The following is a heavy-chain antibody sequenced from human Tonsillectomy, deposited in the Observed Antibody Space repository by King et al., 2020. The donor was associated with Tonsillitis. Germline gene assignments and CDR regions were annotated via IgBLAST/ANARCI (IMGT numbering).Heavy chain of an antibody. D-gene: IGHD3-10*01. V-gene: IGHV3-30*18. CDR2: ISYDGSDK. CDR3: AKELPKSMVPVNGMDV. Sequence: VQLVESGGGVVQPGRSLRLSCAASGFTFSSYGMHWVRQAPGKGLEWVTVISYDGSDKYYADSVKGRFTISRDNSKNTLYLQMNSLRAEDTAIYYCAKELPKSMVPVNGMDVWGQGTTVTVSS. CDR1: GFTFSSYG. J-gene: IGHJ6*02.